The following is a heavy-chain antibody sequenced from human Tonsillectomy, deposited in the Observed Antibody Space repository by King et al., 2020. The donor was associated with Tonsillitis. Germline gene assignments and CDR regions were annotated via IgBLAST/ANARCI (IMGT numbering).Heavy chain of an antibody. CDR3: ARDRAANTGNNRFDY. CDR1: GGSISGYY. V-gene: IGHV4-4*07. Sequence: QLQESGPGLVKPSETLSLTCTVSGGSISGYYWSWIRQPAGKGLEWVGRIYFSGSTNYNPSLKSRLTMSVDTSKNQFSLKVKSVTAADTAVYYCARDRAANTGNNRFDYGGQGTLVTVSS. CDR2: IYFSGST. D-gene: IGHD1-14*01. J-gene: IGHJ4*02.